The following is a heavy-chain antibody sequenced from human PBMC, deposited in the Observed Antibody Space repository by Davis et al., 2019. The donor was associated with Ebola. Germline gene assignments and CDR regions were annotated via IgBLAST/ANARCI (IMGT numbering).Heavy chain of an antibody. CDR1: GFTFSDYY. Sequence: GESLKISCAASGFTFSDYYMSWIRQAPGKGLEWVSYISSSGSTIYYADSVKGRFTISRDNAKNSLYLQMNSLRAEDTAVYYCARDGAPRITMVRGEGWFDPWGQGTLVTVSS. V-gene: IGHV3-11*01. J-gene: IGHJ5*02. D-gene: IGHD3-10*01. CDR3: ARDGAPRITMVRGEGWFDP. CDR2: ISSSGSTI.